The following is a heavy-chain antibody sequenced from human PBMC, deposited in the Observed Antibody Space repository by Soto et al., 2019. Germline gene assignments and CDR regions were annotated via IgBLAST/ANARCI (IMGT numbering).Heavy chain of an antibody. V-gene: IGHV1-69*12. Sequence: QVQLVQSGAEVKKPGSSVKVSCKASGGTFSSYAISWVRQAPGQGLEWMGGIIPIFGTANYAQKFQGRVTITADESTSKAYMERSSLRSEDTAVYYCARDCTTVTTPCYWGQGTLVTVSS. D-gene: IGHD4-17*01. CDR1: GGTFSSYA. CDR2: IIPIFGTA. CDR3: ARDCTTVTTPCY. J-gene: IGHJ4*02.